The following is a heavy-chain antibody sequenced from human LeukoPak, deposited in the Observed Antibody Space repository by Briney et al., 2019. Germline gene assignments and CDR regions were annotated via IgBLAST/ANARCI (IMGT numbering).Heavy chain of an antibody. CDR2: ISGSGCST. CDR3: AKVLFVRSSSTPYMDV. D-gene: IGHD6-6*01. V-gene: IGHV3-23*01. Sequence: GGSLRLSCAASGFTFSSYAMRWVRRAPGRGLEWVLAISGSGCSTYYADSVKGRFTISRDNSKNTLYLQMNSLRAEDTAVYYCAKVLFVRSSSTPYMDVWGKGPTVTVSS. J-gene: IGHJ6*03. CDR1: GFTFSSYA.